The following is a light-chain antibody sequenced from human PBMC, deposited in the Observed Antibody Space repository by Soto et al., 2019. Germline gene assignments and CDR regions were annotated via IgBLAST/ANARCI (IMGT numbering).Light chain of an antibody. CDR3: SSYAGNNNYV. Sequence: QSALTQPPSASGSLGQSVTISCTGTRSDVGGYNYVSWYQQHPGKAPRFMIYEVSKRPSGVPDRFSASKSGNTASLTVSGLQAEDEAEYYCSSYAGNNNYVFGTGTKATVL. V-gene: IGLV2-8*01. CDR1: RSDVGGYNY. CDR2: EVS. J-gene: IGLJ1*01.